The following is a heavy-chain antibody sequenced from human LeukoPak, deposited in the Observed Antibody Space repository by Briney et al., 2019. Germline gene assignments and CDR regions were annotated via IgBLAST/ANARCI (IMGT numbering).Heavy chain of an antibody. V-gene: IGHV3-74*01. J-gene: IGHJ4*02. D-gene: IGHD6-19*01. Sequence: GGSLRLPCAASGFPFSSYWMHWVRQAPGKGLVWVSRINSDGSRTTYADSVKGRFTISRDNAKNTLHLQMNSLRAEDTAVYYCARDVQAGPGYWGQGTLVTVSS. CDR1: GFPFSSYW. CDR2: INSDGSRT. CDR3: ARDVQAGPGY.